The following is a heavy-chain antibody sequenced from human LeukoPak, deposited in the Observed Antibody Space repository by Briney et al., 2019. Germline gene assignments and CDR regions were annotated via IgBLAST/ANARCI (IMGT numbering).Heavy chain of an antibody. CDR1: GGSFSGYY. CDR2: INHSGST. J-gene: IGHJ4*02. V-gene: IGHV4-34*01. CDR3: ARGPNCSGGSCYSGNLY. Sequence: SETLSLTCAVYGGSFSGYYWSWIRQPPGKGLEWIGEINHSGSTNYNPSLKSRVTISVDTSKNQFSLKLSSVTAADTAVYYCARGPNCSGGSCYSGNLYCGQGTLVTVSS. D-gene: IGHD2-15*01.